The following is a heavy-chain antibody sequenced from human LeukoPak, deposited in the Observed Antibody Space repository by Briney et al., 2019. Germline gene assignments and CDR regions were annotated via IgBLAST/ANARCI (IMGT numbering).Heavy chain of an antibody. Sequence: ASVKVSCETSGYIFTAYYIHWVRQAPGQGLEWMGWINPNSGDTNYAQKFRGRVTMTSDTSITTAYMELTRLTSDDTAVYYCARGTFDPWGQGTLVTVSS. CDR3: ARGTFDP. CDR2: INPNSGDT. CDR1: GYIFTAYY. J-gene: IGHJ5*02. V-gene: IGHV1-2*02. D-gene: IGHD1-14*01.